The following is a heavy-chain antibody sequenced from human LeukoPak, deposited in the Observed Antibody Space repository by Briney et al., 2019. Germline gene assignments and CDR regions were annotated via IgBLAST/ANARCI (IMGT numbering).Heavy chain of an antibody. CDR1: GFTFSSYE. Sequence: GGSLRLSCAASGFTFSSYEMNGVRQAPRKGLEWVSYISRSGSTLYYADSVQGRFTISRGNAKNSLYLQMNSLRVEDTAVYYCASGYDLPYWGEGTLVTVSS. CDR3: ASGYDLPY. D-gene: IGHD5-12*01. CDR2: ISRSGSTL. V-gene: IGHV3-48*03. J-gene: IGHJ4*02.